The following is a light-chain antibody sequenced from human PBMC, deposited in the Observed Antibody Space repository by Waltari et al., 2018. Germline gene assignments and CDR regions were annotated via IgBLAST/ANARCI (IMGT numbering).Light chain of an antibody. V-gene: IGLV2-23*01. J-gene: IGLJ2*01. CDR2: EGN. CDR1: SNDVGSSNF. CDR3: CSYAGSSFL. Sequence: QSALTQPASVSGSPGQSITISCTGTSNDVGSSNFVTWYQQHPDKAPKLMIYEGNKRPSGVSKRFSGSKSGDTASLTSAGLQTEDEADYYSCSYAGSSFLFGGGTKLTVL.